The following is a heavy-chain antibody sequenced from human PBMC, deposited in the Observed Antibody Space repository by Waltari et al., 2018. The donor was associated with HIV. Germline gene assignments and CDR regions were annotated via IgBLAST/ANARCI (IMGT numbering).Heavy chain of an antibody. J-gene: IGHJ6*02. CDR3: ARDNPAYDSSGYYYGMDV. D-gene: IGHD3-22*01. Sequence: EVQLVASGGGLVQPGGSLRLSRADSGFLVSSYYISWVRQAPGKGLEWVSVIYSGGSTYYGDSVKGRFTISRDNSKNTLYLQMNSLRAEDTAVYYCARDNPAYDSSGYYYGMDVWGQGTTVTVSS. V-gene: IGHV3-66*01. CDR2: IYSGGST. CDR1: GFLVSSYY.